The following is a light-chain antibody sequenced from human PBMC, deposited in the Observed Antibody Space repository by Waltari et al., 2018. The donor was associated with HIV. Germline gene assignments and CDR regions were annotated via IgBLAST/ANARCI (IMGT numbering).Light chain of an antibody. J-gene: IGKJ3*01. CDR2: LGS. CDR3: KQVLETSR. CDR1: QSLPHNDGYDY. Sequence: DIVISQSPLSLSVTPGEPASISCRFSQSLPHNDGYDYLDWYLQKPGQSPQLLLYLGSNPASGVPDRFSGSGSGIEFTLRISRVEAEDVGVYYCKQVLETSRFGPGTKVDIK. V-gene: IGKV2-28*01.